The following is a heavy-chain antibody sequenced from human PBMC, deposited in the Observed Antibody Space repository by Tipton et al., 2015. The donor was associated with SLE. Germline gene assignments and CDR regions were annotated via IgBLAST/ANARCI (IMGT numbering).Heavy chain of an antibody. CDR1: GFTFDDYA. D-gene: IGHD6-19*01. Sequence: SLRLSCAASGFTFDDYAMHWVRQAPGKGLEWVSGISWNSGSIGYADSVKGRFTISRDNAKNSLYLQMNSLRAEDTALYYCAKGAVSIPVAGYFDSWAQGTLVPVPS. J-gene: IGHJ4*02. CDR2: ISWNSGSI. CDR3: AKGAVSIPVAGYFDS. V-gene: IGHV3-9*01.